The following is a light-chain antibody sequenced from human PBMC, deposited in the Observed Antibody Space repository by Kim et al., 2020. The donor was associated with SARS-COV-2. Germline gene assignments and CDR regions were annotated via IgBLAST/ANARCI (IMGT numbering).Light chain of an antibody. CDR2: EDT. CDR1: SGNIASNY. J-gene: IGLJ3*02. Sequence: NFMLTQPHSVSESPGKTVTISCTRSSGNIASNYMQWYQQRPGSAPTIVIYEDTQRPSGVPDRFSGSIDSSSNSASITISGLKTEDEADYYCQSYDNTNQVFGGGTQLTVL. V-gene: IGLV6-57*04. CDR3: QSYDNTNQV.